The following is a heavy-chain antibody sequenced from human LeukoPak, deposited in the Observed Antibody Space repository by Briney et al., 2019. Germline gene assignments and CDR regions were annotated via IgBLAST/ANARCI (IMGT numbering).Heavy chain of an antibody. CDR3: AKQMAADYFDY. CDR1: GFTFSNFG. CDR2: ISYDGKNE. V-gene: IGHV3-30*18. J-gene: IGHJ4*02. Sequence: PGGSLRLSCEASGFTFSNFGMHWVRQAPGKGLEWVAVISYDGKNEYYTDFVKGRFTISRDNAKNTLYLQMNSLRAEDTAVYYCAKQMAADYFDYWGQGTLVTVSS. D-gene: IGHD5-24*01.